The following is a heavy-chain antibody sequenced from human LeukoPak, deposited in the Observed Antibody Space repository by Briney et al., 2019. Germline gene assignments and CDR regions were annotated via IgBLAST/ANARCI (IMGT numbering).Heavy chain of an antibody. CDR1: GGSFSGYH. CDR2: INHSGST. CDR3: AGGGDGGAAGAWYGTSFYFAY. V-gene: IGHV4-34*01. Sequence: SETLSLTCAVYGGSFSGYHWSWIRQPPGKGLEWIGEINHSGSTNYNPSLKSRVTISVDTSKNQFSLKLSSVTAADTAVYYCAGGGDGGAAGAWYGTSFYFAYWGQGPLVPVSP. D-gene: IGHD5-24*01. J-gene: IGHJ4*02.